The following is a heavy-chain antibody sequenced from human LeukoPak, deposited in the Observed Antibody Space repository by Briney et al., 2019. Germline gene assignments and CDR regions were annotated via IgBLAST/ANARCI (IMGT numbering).Heavy chain of an antibody. D-gene: IGHD6-19*01. V-gene: IGHV4-59*01. Sequence: SETLSLTCSVPGGSISSYYWSWIRQPPGKGLEWIGYICYSGSTNYNPSLKSRVTISVDTSKNQFSLKLSSVTAADTAVYYCARDYRYSSGWYYFDYWGQGTLVTVSS. CDR3: ARDYRYSSGWYYFDY. CDR2: ICYSGST. CDR1: GGSISSYY. J-gene: IGHJ4*02.